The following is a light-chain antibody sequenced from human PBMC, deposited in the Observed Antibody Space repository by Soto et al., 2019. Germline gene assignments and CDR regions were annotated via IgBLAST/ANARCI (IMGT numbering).Light chain of an antibody. CDR3: QQSYSTRWT. CDR1: QTISSW. Sequence: DIQMTQSPASLSGSVGDRFTITFRSSQTISSWLAWYQQKPRKAPKLLIYKASTLKSGVPSRFSGSGSGTDFTLTISSLQPEDFATYYCQQSYSTRWTFGQGTKV. CDR2: KAS. V-gene: IGKV1-5*03. J-gene: IGKJ1*01.